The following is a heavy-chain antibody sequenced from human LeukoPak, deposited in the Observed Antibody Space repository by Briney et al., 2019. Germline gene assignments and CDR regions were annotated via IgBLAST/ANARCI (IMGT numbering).Heavy chain of an antibody. CDR3: ARAILTASGYVWHFDL. CDR2: TYYSGST. D-gene: IGHD3-3*01. J-gene: IGHJ2*01. Sequence: PSETLSLTCTFSGGSISSGGYWWSWIRQHPGKGLEWIGYTYYSGSTYYNPSLKSRLTMSVDTSKNQFSLKLSSATAADTAVYYCARAILTASGYVWHFDLWGRGTLVTVSS. V-gene: IGHV4-31*03. CDR1: GGSISSGGYW.